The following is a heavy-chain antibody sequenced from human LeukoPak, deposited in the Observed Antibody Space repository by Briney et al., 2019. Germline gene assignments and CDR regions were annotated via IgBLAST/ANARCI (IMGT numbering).Heavy chain of an antibody. Sequence: SQTLSLTCTVSGGSISSGTYYWSWIRQPAGKGLEWIGRIYTSGSTDYNPSLKSRVTISVDTSRNQFSLKLSSVTAADTAVYYCARGLWFGDENPPYFDYWGQGILVTVSS. D-gene: IGHD3-10*01. CDR1: GGSISSGTYY. CDR2: IYTSGST. V-gene: IGHV4-61*02. J-gene: IGHJ4*02. CDR3: ARGLWFGDENPPYFDY.